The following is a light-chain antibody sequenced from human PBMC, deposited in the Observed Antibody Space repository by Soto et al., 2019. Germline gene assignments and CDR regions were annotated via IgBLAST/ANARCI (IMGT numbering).Light chain of an antibody. Sequence: DIQMTQSPSTLSASVGDRVTITCRASQSISSWLAWYQQKPGKAPKLLIYDASSLESGVPSRFSGSGSGTEFTLTISSRQPDDFATYYCQQYNSYSRTLGQGTKVEIK. J-gene: IGKJ1*01. CDR1: QSISSW. CDR2: DAS. CDR3: QQYNSYSRT. V-gene: IGKV1-5*01.